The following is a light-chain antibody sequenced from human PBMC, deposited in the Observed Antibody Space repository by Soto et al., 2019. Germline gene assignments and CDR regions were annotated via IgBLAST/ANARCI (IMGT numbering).Light chain of an antibody. CDR1: SGHSSYI. J-gene: IGLJ3*02. CDR2: LEGSGSY. V-gene: IGLV4-60*02. CDR3: ETWDFNPRV. Sequence: QLVLTQSSSASASLGSSVKLTCTLSSGHSSYIIAWHQQQPGKAPRYLMKLEGSGSYNKGSGVPDRCSGSSLGAARYLTISNLQFEEEADYYCETWDFNPRVFGGGTKVTVL.